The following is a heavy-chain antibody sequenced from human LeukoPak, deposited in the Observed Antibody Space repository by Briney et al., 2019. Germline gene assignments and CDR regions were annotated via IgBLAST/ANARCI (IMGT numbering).Heavy chain of an antibody. Sequence: SETLSLTCTVSGGSISSYYWSWIRRPPGKGLEWIGYIYYSGSTNYNPSLKSRVTISVDTSKNQFSLKLSSVTAADTAVYYCARLYDSSRGLDYWGQGTLVTVSS. CDR2: IYYSGST. D-gene: IGHD3-22*01. V-gene: IGHV4-59*08. CDR1: GGSISSYY. CDR3: ARLYDSSRGLDY. J-gene: IGHJ4*02.